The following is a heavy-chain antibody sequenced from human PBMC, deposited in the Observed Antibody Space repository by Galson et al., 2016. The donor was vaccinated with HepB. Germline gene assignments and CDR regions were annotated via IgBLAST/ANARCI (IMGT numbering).Heavy chain of an antibody. J-gene: IGHJ4*02. Sequence: LSLTCTVSGASINRGGDYWSWIRQHPGKGLEWIAYISYNGNTYYNPSLRSRLSISLDTSKNQFSLKVRDVTAADTAVYYCAREWNAGQSFDSWGQGALVTVSS. V-gene: IGHV4-31*03. CDR2: ISYNGNT. CDR3: AREWNAGQSFDS. D-gene: IGHD1-1*01. CDR1: GASINRGGDY.